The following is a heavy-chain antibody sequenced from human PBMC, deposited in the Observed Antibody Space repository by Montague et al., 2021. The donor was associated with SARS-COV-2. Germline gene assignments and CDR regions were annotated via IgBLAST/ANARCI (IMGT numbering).Heavy chain of an antibody. Sequence: TLSLTCSVSGGSMTSALYYWSWIRQRPGKGLEWIGYIYYSGSTYYNPSLKSRVTISVDTSKNQFSLKLSSVTAADTAVYYCALNYFRVRSWYGMDVWGQGTTVTVSS. CDR2: IYYSGST. CDR3: ALNYFRVRSWYGMDV. J-gene: IGHJ6*02. D-gene: IGHD3-10*01. CDR1: GGSMTSALYY. V-gene: IGHV4-31*03.